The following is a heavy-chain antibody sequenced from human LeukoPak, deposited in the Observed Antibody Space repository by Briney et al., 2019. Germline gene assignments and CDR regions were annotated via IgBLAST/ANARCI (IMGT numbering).Heavy chain of an antibody. CDR2: IYLGDTT. CDR1: GYSIRSGHY. D-gene: IGHD3-10*01. CDR3: ARVWGNYYGSGSSPFDY. Sequence: SETLSLTCTVSGYSIRSGHYWGWIRQPPGQGLEWIASIYLGDTTYYKPSLKSRLTISVDTSKNQFSLKLSSVTAADTAVYYCARVWGNYYGSGSSPFDYWGQGTLVTVSS. J-gene: IGHJ4*02. V-gene: IGHV4-38-2*02.